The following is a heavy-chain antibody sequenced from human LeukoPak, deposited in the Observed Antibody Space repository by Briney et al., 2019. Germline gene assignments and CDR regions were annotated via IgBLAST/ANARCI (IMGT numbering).Heavy chain of an antibody. CDR2: INPSSENT. J-gene: IGHJ1*01. CDR1: GYTFTAYY. Sequence: ASVKVSCKASGYTFTAYYIHWVRHAPGQGLEYMGVINPSSENTSYTQRFRGRVTMTRDTSTSTVYMQLNSLRSEDTAVYYYARGYYGSGSYSEYFQYWGQGTLVTVSS. V-gene: IGHV1-46*01. CDR3: ARGYYGSGSYSEYFQY. D-gene: IGHD3-10*01.